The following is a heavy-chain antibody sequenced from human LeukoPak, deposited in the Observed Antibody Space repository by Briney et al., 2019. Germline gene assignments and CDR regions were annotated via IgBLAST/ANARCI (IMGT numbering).Heavy chain of an antibody. D-gene: IGHD6-13*01. CDR3: ARLTAAAALFDY. CDR1: GGSISSYY. Sequence: SETLSLTCTVSGGSISSYYWSWIRQPPGKGLEWIGYIYYSGSTNYNPSLKSRVTISVDTSKNQFSLKLSSVTAADTAVYYCARLTAAAALFDYWGQGTLVTVSS. J-gene: IGHJ4*02. V-gene: IGHV4-59*01. CDR2: IYYSGST.